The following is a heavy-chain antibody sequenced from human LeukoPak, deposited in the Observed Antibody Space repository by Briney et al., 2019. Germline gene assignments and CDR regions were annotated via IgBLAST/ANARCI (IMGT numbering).Heavy chain of an antibody. J-gene: IGHJ6*04. CDR2: ISSSGSTI. D-gene: IGHD3-10*02. CDR1: GFTFSSYE. CDR3: AELGITMIGGV. Sequence: GGSLRLSCTASGFTFSSYEMNWVRQAPGKGLEWVSYISSSGSTIYYTDSVKGRFTISRDNAKNSLYLQMNSLRAEDTAVYYCAELGITMIGGVWGKGTTVTISS. V-gene: IGHV3-48*03.